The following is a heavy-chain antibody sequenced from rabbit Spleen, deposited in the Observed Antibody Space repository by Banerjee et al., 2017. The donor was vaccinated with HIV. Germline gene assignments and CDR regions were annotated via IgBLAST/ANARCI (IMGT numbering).Heavy chain of an antibody. D-gene: IGHD4-1*01. J-gene: IGHJ4*01. CDR2: IYSGSSADT. CDR1: GVSFSSSSY. Sequence: QSLEESGGDLVKPGASLTLTCTASGVSFSSSSYMCWVRQAPGKGLEWIACIYSGSSADTYYASWAKGRFTISKTSSTTVTLQMTSLTAADTATYFCARETSSGWGIISFYFSLWGPGTLVTVS. CDR3: ARETSSGWGIISFYFSL. V-gene: IGHV1S40*01.